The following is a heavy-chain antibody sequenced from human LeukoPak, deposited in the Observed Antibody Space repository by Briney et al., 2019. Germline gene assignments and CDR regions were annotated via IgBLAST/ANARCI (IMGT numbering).Heavy chain of an antibody. CDR1: GYTFTSYG. J-gene: IGHJ4*02. V-gene: IGHV1-18*01. CDR2: ISAYNGKT. CDR3: ARTRNGNYDFWSGYYTFSDY. Sequence: ASVKVSCKASGYTFTSYGISWVRQAPGQGLEWMGWISAYNGKTNYAQKLQGRVTMTTDTSTSTAYMELRSLRSDDTAVYYCARTRNGNYDFWSGYYTFSDYWGQGTLVTVSS. D-gene: IGHD3-3*01.